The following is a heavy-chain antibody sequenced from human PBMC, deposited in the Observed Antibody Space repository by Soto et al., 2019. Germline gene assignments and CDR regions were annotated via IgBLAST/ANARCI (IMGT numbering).Heavy chain of an antibody. CDR1: GFTFSSYA. D-gene: IGHD3-10*01. Sequence: GGSLRLSCAASGFTFSSYAMHWVRQAPGKGLEWVAVISYDGSNKYYADSVKGRFTISRDNSKNTLYLQMNSLRAEDTAVYYCARQERGLYYGSGSPGFFQHWGQGTLVTVSS. CDR3: ARQERGLYYGSGSPGFFQH. CDR2: ISYDGSNK. J-gene: IGHJ1*01. V-gene: IGHV3-30-3*01.